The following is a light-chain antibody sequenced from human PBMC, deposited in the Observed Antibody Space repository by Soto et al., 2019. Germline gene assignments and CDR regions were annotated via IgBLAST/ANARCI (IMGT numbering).Light chain of an antibody. CDR1: SSDVGGYNY. Sequence: QSALTQPRSVSGSPGQSVSISGTGTSSDVGGYNYVSWYQQHPGKAPKLMIYDVSKRPSGVPDRFSGSKSGNTASLTISGLQAKDEADYYCCSYAGSYVVFGGGTKLTVL. CDR2: DVS. J-gene: IGLJ2*01. CDR3: CSYAGSYVV. V-gene: IGLV2-11*01.